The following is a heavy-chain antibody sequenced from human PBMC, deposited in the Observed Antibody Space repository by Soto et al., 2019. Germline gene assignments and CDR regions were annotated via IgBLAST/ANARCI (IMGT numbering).Heavy chain of an antibody. CDR3: ARSVGEATRALGY. V-gene: IGHV4-61*01. CDR1: GGSVSSGSYY. D-gene: IGHD1-1*01. CDR2: IYYSGST. Sequence: QVQLQESGPGLVKPSETLSLTCTVSGGSVSSGSYYWSWIRQPPGKGLEWIGYIYYSGSTNYNPSLKSRVTISVDKSKNQFSLKLSSVTAADTAVYYCARSVGEATRALGYWGQGTLVTVSS. J-gene: IGHJ4*02.